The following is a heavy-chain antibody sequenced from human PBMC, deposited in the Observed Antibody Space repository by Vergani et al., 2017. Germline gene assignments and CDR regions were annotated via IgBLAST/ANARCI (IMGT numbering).Heavy chain of an antibody. Sequence: QVHLVQSGAEVKKPGASVRVSCKASGYIFSNYAINWVRQAPGQGLEWMGWIISYSGKTNYAQKFQGRVTMTTDTSTSTTYMELRSLRSDDTAVYYCARSSGYYSYYFDFWGQGTLVTVSS. CDR3: ARSSGYYSYYFDF. V-gene: IGHV1-18*01. D-gene: IGHD3-22*01. CDR2: IISYSGKT. CDR1: GYIFSNYA. J-gene: IGHJ4*02.